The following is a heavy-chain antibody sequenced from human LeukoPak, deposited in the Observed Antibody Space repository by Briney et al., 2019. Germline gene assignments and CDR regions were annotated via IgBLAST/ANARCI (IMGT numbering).Heavy chain of an antibody. D-gene: IGHD6-13*01. Sequence: GGSLRLSCAASGFTFRSYAMSWVRQAPGKGLEWVSAISGSGGSTYYADSVKGRFTISRDNSKNTLYLQMNSLRAEDTAVYYCAKSMRIAAAGTGVDYWGQGTLVTVSS. V-gene: IGHV3-23*01. CDR1: GFTFRSYA. CDR3: AKSMRIAAAGTGVDY. CDR2: ISGSGGST. J-gene: IGHJ4*02.